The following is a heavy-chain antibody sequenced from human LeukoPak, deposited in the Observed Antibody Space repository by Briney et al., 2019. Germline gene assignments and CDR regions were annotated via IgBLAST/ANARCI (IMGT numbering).Heavy chain of an antibody. CDR2: ISSSSSYI. CDR1: GFTFSGYS. J-gene: IGHJ6*02. V-gene: IGHV3-21*04. CDR3: ARGGGLDV. D-gene: IGHD3-16*01. Sequence: GGSLRLSCAASGFTFSGYSMNWVRQTPGKGLEWVSSISSSSSYIYYAESVKGRFTISRDNAKNSLYLQMSNLRAEDTAVYFCARGGGLDVWGQGATVTVSS.